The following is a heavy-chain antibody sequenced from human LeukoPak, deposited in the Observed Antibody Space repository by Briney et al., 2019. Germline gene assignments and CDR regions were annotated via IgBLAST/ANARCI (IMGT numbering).Heavy chain of an antibody. V-gene: IGHV1-69*13. CDR1: GGTFSSYA. CDR3: ARSQTKGSSLWWGFDP. CDR2: IIPILGTA. Sequence: ASVKASCKASGGTFSSYAISWVRQAPGQGLEWMGGIIPILGTANYAQKFQGRVTITADESTSTAYMELSSLRSEDTAVYYCARSQTKGSSLWWGFDPWGQGTLVTVSS. J-gene: IGHJ5*02. D-gene: IGHD2-21*01.